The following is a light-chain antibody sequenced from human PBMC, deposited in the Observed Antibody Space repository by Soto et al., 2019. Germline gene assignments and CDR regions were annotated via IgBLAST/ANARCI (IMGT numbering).Light chain of an antibody. Sequence: EIVLTQSPGTLSLSPGERATLSCRGSQSVSITYVAWYQQKPGQPPRLLVYGPSSRAAGVPDRFSGDGSETDFTLTISRLEPEDFAVYYCQQYGNSPRTFGQGTKVEVK. CDR1: QSVSITY. V-gene: IGKV3-20*01. CDR3: QQYGNSPRT. CDR2: GPS. J-gene: IGKJ1*01.